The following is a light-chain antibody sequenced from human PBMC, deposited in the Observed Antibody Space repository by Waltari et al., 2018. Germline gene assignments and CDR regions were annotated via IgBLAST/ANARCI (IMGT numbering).Light chain of an antibody. V-gene: IGKV1-39*01. CDR1: QSLSGY. J-gene: IGKJ1*01. Sequence: DIQLTQSPSFLSASIGDRVTITCRTSQSLSGYFNWYQQKPGKAPKVLIYFASTLQSGVPSRFSGSGSGTEFTLTINGLQPEDFATYYCQQTYSTSWTFGQGTKV. CDR2: FAS. CDR3: QQTYSTSWT.